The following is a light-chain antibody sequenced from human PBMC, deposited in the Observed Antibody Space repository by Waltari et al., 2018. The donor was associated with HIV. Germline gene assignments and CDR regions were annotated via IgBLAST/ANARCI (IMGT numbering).Light chain of an antibody. V-gene: IGLV1-36*01. CDR2: QDD. J-gene: IGLJ1*01. CDR3: ATWDDNLNAYV. Sequence: QSVLTQPPSVSGAPGQRVPLSCSGGNSNLKKFDVSWCQHLPGKAPKLLIYQDDVAPSGVSDRFSGFKSGPSASLAISGLLSEDEADYYCATWDDNLNAYVFGTGTTVTAL. CDR1: NSNLKKFD.